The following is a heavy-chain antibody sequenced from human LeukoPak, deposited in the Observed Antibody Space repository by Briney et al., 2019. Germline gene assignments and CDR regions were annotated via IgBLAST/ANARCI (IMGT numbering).Heavy chain of an antibody. Sequence: ASVKVSCKASGYTFTGYYMHWVRQAPGQGLEWMGWINPNSGGTNYAQKFQGRVTMTRDTSISTAYMELSRLRSEDTAVYFCARGPYSYDSSGAFDIWGQGTMVTVSS. J-gene: IGHJ3*02. D-gene: IGHD3-22*01. CDR2: INPNSGGT. V-gene: IGHV1-2*02. CDR3: ARGPYSYDSSGAFDI. CDR1: GYTFTGYY.